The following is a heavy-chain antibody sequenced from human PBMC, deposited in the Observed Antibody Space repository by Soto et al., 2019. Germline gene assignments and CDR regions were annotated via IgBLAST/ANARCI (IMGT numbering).Heavy chain of an antibody. Sequence: SETLSLTCTVSGGSISSGDYYWSWIRQPPGKGLEWIGYIYYSGSTYYNLSLKSRVTISVDTSKNQFSLKLSSVTAADTAVYYCARDRITIFGVVIPGYWGQGALVTVSS. V-gene: IGHV4-30-4*01. CDR1: GGSISSGDYY. D-gene: IGHD3-3*01. J-gene: IGHJ4*02. CDR3: ARDRITIFGVVIPGY. CDR2: IYYSGST.